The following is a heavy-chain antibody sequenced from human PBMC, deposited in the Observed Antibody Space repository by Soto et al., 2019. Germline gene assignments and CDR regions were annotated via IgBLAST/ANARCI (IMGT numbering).Heavy chain of an antibody. Sequence: GGSLRLSCAASGFTFSSYSMNWVRQAPGKGLEWVSSISSSSSYIYYADSVKGRFTISRDNAKNSLYLQMNSLRAEDTAVYYCARDLEGYCSGGSCYNYFDYWGQGTLVTVSS. CDR1: GFTFSSYS. V-gene: IGHV3-21*01. J-gene: IGHJ4*02. CDR3: ARDLEGYCSGGSCYNYFDY. CDR2: ISSSSSYI. D-gene: IGHD2-15*01.